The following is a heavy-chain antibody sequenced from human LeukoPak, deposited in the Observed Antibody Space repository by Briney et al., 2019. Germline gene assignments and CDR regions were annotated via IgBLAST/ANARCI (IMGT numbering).Heavy chain of an antibody. CDR3: ARLSYYYDSSGYSSPVTYYFDY. Sequence: GESLQISCKGSGYSFTSYWIGWVRQMPGKGLEWMGIIYPGDSDTRYSPSFQGQVTISADKSISTAYLQWSSLKASDTAMYYCARLSYYYDSSGYSSPVTYYFDYWGQGTLVTVSS. V-gene: IGHV5-51*01. CDR2: IYPGDSDT. J-gene: IGHJ4*02. CDR1: GYSFTSYW. D-gene: IGHD3-22*01.